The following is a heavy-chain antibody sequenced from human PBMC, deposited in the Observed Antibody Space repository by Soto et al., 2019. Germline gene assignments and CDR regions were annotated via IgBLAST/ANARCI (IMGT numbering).Heavy chain of an antibody. D-gene: IGHD6-25*01. CDR3: TGRSGGKDY. V-gene: IGHV3-23*01. CDR1: GFIFSSYA. J-gene: IGHJ4*02. CDR2: VSGDGGST. Sequence: EVQLLESGGGLVQPGGSLRLSCAASGFIFSSYAMSWVRQAPGKGLECVSGVSGDGGSTSYADSVRGRFTISRDNSKNTLYLQMDSLRVVDTAVYYCTGRSGGKDYWGQGALVTVSS.